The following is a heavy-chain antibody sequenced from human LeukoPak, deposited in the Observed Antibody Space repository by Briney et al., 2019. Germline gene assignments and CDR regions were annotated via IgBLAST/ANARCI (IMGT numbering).Heavy chain of an antibody. CDR3: ARYITGDDSYYYYMDV. Sequence: SETLSLTCTVSGGSISGYYWSWIRQPPGKGLEWIGYIYYSGSTNYNPSLKSRVTISVDTSKNQFSLKLSSVTAADTAVYYCARYITGDDSYYYYMDVWGKGTTVTVSS. CDR1: GGSISGYY. D-gene: IGHD7-27*01. V-gene: IGHV4-59*01. J-gene: IGHJ6*03. CDR2: IYYSGST.